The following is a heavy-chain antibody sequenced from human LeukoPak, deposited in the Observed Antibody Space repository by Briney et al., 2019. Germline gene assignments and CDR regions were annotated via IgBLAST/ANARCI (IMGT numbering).Heavy chain of an antibody. J-gene: IGHJ4*02. D-gene: IGHD1-26*01. CDR3: AKDTPFGGN. Sequence: GGSLRLSCAASGFTFSTYWMSWVRQAPGKGLEWVANIKGDGSEKNYVGSVKGRFTISRDNAKNSLYLQMNSLRAEDTAVYYCAKDTPFGGNWGQGTLVTVYS. CDR1: GFTFSTYW. V-gene: IGHV3-7*01. CDR2: IKGDGSEK.